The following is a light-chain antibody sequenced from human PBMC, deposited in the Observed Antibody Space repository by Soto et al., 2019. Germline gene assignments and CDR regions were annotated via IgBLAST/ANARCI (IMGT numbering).Light chain of an antibody. J-gene: IGKJ2*01. CDR1: QDIRNY. Sequence: DIQMTQSPSSLSASVGDRVTITCRASQDIRNYLNWYQQRPGKTPNLLVYAASNLRSGVPSRFSGSGSGTVFTLTITTLQPEDVATYYCQQIHSTSSYTFGQGTRVDIK. V-gene: IGKV1-39*01. CDR2: AAS. CDR3: QQIHSTSSYT.